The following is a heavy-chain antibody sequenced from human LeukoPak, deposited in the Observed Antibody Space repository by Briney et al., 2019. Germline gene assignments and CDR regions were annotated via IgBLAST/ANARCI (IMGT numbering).Heavy chain of an antibody. Sequence: SETLSLTCTVSGGSISSYYWSWIRQPPGKGLEWIGYIYYSGSTNYNPSLKSRVTISVDTSKNQFSLKLSSVTAADTAVYYCARGPSIAGQVGYWGQGTLVTVSS. J-gene: IGHJ4*02. D-gene: IGHD6-6*01. V-gene: IGHV4-59*01. CDR2: IYYSGST. CDR3: ARGPSIAGQVGY. CDR1: GGSISSYY.